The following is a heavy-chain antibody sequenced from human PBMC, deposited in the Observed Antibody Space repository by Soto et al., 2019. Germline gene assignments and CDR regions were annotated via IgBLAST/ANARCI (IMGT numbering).Heavy chain of an antibody. Sequence: GESLKISCKGSGYSFTSYWISWVRQMPGKGLEWMGRIDPSDSYTNYSPSFQGHVTISADKSISTAYLQWSSLKASDTAMYYCASSPRGYCSSTSCRELGNYYGMDVWGQGTAVTVSS. CDR1: GYSFTSYW. V-gene: IGHV5-10-1*01. CDR3: ASSPRGYCSSTSCRELGNYYGMDV. D-gene: IGHD2-2*01. CDR2: IDPSDSYT. J-gene: IGHJ6*02.